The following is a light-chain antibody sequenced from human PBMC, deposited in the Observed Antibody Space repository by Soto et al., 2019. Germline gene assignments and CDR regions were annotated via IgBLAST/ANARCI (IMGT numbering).Light chain of an antibody. CDR3: QQANSFPLT. CDR2: TTS. J-gene: IGKJ4*01. CDR1: QGINNW. V-gene: IGKV1D-12*01. Sequence: DIQMTQSPSSVSASVGDRVTITCRASQGINNWLAWYQQKPGEPPKLLIYTTSNLQSGVPSRFSGSASGTDFTLAISSLQPEDFATYYWQQANSFPLTFGGGTKVEIK.